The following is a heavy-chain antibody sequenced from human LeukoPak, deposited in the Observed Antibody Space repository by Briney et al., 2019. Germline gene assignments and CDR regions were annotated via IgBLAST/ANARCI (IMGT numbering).Heavy chain of an antibody. CDR1: GFTFSSYS. CDR2: ISSSSSYI. V-gene: IGHV3-21*01. J-gene: IGHJ3*02. Sequence: PGGSLRLSCAASGFTFSSYSMNWVRQAPGKGLEWVSSISSSSSYIYYADSVKGRFTISRDNAKNSLYLQMNSLRAEDTAVYYCARDRHYYGSGAQNALDIWGQGTMVTVSS. CDR3: ARDRHYYGSGAQNALDI. D-gene: IGHD3-10*01.